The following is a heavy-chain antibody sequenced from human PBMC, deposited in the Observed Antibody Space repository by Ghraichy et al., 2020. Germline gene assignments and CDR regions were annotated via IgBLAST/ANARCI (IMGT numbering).Heavy chain of an antibody. CDR2: ISWNSGSI. D-gene: IGHD5-12*01. J-gene: IGHJ3*02. CDR3: AKDIDYSGYDFYGFDI. Sequence: GGSLRLSCAASGFTFDDYAMHWVRQVPGKGLEWVSGISWNSGSIGYADSVKGRFTISRDNAKNSLYLQMNSLRAEDTALYYCAKDIDYSGYDFYGFDIWGQGTMVTVSS. V-gene: IGHV3-9*01. CDR1: GFTFDDYA.